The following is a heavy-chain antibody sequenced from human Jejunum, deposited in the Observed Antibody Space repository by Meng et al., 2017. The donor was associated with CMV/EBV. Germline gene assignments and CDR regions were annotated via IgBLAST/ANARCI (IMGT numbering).Heavy chain of an antibody. D-gene: IGHD4-23*01. V-gene: IGHV4-39*07. CDR2: IYYGVTT. CDR1: GGSISSSNYH. J-gene: IGHJ4*02. Sequence: LALQESGPGLVNPSVPLSLTLTVFGGSISSSNYHWGWIRQPPGKGLEWIGSIYYGVTTFSNPSLKSRVTISVDTSKNQFSLKLSSVTAADTAVYYCARDWTTTGVNYFDYWGQGTLVTVSS. CDR3: ARDWTTTGVNYFDY.